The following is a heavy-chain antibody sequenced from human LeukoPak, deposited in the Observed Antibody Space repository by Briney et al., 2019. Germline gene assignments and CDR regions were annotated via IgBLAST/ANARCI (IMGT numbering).Heavy chain of an antibody. V-gene: IGHV1-18*01. Sequence: GASVKVSCKASGYTFTSYGISWVRQAPGQGLEWMGWISAYNGNTNYAQKLQGRVTMTTDTSTSTAYMELRSLRSDDTAVYYCATTRALEPAAGTDQYYYYGMDVWGQGTTVTVSS. J-gene: IGHJ6*02. D-gene: IGHD6-13*01. CDR3: ATTRALEPAAGTDQYYYYGMDV. CDR1: GYTFTSYG. CDR2: ISAYNGNT.